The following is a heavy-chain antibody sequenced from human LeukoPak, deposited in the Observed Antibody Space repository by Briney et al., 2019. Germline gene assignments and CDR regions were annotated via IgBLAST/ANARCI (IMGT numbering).Heavy chain of an antibody. CDR3: ARGNGYCSSTSCPHWFDP. J-gene: IGHJ5*02. D-gene: IGHD2-2*01. V-gene: IGHV4-34*01. Sequence: SETLSLTCAVYGGSFSGYYWSWIRQPPGKGLEWIGEINHSEYINYNPSLKSRVTISVDTSKNQFSLKLSSVTDADTAVYYCARGNGYCSSTSCPHWFDPWGQGTLVTVSS. CDR1: GGSFSGYY. CDR2: INHSEYI.